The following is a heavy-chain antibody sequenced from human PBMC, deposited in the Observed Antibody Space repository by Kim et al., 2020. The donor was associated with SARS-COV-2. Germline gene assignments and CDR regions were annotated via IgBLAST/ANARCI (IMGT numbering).Heavy chain of an antibody. CDR1: GGSINSYH. CDR3: SREDRSSSTGY. CDR2: VCSSGGT. J-gene: IGHJ4*02. D-gene: IGHD2-2*01. Sequence: SETLTLTCTVSGGSINSYHWTWIRQPAGEGLEWIGRVCSSGGTDYNPSLRRRPIISVGTSKSQFSLKYRTVTVAEAAAYYCSREDRSSSTGYWGQ. V-gene: IGHV4-4*07.